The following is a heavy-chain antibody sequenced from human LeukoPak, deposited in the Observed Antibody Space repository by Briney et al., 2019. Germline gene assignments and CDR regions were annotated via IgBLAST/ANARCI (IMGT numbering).Heavy chain of an antibody. CDR1: GFSVSNYY. CDR2: MYTGGGR. Sequence: GSLRLSCAASGFSVSNYYMSWVRQPPGKGLEWGSVMYTGGGRYYGDSVKGRFTISRDNSKNTVFLQMNSLRVEDTALYYCTRGQSYCGADCYSDWGQGTLVTVSS. V-gene: IGHV3-66*01. D-gene: IGHD2-21*02. J-gene: IGHJ4*02. CDR3: TRGQSYCGADCYSD.